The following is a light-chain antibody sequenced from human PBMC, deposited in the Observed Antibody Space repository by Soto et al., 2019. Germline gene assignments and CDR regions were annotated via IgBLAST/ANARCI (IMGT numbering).Light chain of an antibody. V-gene: IGKV1-39*01. J-gene: IGKJ1*01. Sequence: IHMTHSPSTRSGSGGDRVTITFRASQTIISWLAWYQQKPGKAPNLLISTASTLQSGVTSRFSGSGSGTDFTLTISTLEPEDFATYYCQHSYSIPPWTFGQGTKVDIK. CDR3: QHSYSIPPWT. CDR1: QTIISW. CDR2: TAS.